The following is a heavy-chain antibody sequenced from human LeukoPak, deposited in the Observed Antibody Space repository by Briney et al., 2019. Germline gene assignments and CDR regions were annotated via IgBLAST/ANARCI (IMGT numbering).Heavy chain of an antibody. D-gene: IGHD4-17*01. Sequence: PGGSLRLSCAASGFTFSIYAMSWVRQAPGKGLEWVSAIGGSGGYAYYADSVRGRFTISRDNSKNTLFLQMNSLRAEDTAVYYCAKMRGNGDYGYYYYMDVWGKGTTVTVSS. CDR3: AKMRGNGDYGYYYYMDV. CDR2: IGGSGGYA. CDR1: GFTFSIYA. J-gene: IGHJ6*03. V-gene: IGHV3-23*01.